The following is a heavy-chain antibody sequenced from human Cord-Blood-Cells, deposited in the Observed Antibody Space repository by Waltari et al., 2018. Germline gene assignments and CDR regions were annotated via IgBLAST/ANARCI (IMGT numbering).Heavy chain of an antibody. Sequence: QVQLQQWGAGLLKPSETLSLTCAVYGGSFSGYYWSWIRQPPGKGLEWIGEINHNGSTNYNPSLKSRVTISVDTSKNQFSLKLSSVTAADTAVYYCARGISRGYSSSWYYFQHWGQGTLVTVSS. D-gene: IGHD6-13*01. J-gene: IGHJ1*01. CDR3: ARGISRGYSSSWYYFQH. CDR1: GGSFSGYY. V-gene: IGHV4-34*01. CDR2: INHNGST.